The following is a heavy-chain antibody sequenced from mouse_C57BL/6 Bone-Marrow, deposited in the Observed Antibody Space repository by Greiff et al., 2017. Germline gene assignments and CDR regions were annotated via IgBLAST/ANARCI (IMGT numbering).Heavy chain of an antibody. CDR1: GFTFSSYG. CDR2: ISSGGSYT. V-gene: IGHV5-6*01. Sequence: EVQLVESGGDLVKPGGSLKLSCAASGFTFSSYGMSWVRQTPDKRLEWVATISSGGSYTYYPDSVKGRFTISRDNAKNTLYLQMSSLKSEDTAMYYCARRGYYGHFDYWGQGTTLTVSS. D-gene: IGHD1-1*01. CDR3: ARRGYYGHFDY. J-gene: IGHJ2*01.